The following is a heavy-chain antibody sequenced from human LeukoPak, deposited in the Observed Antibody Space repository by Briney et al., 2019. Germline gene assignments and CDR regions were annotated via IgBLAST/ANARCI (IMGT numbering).Heavy chain of an antibody. CDR2: ISNSGGST. Sequence: LSLTCTVSGGSISNGGYYWSWVRQAPGKGLEWVSVISNSGGSTFYADSVKGRFTISRDNSKNTLYLQMNSLRAEDTAVYYCAKRASGSGTSLYYFDYWGQGTLVTVSS. CDR1: GGSISNGGYY. CDR3: AKRASGSGTSLYYFDY. J-gene: IGHJ4*02. D-gene: IGHD3-10*01. V-gene: IGHV3-23*01.